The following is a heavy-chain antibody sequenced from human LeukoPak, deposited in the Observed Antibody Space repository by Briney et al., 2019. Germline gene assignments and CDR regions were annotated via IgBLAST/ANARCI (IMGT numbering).Heavy chain of an antibody. V-gene: IGHV3-73*01. CDR2: IRSKAIDYAT. J-gene: IGHJ6*02. Sequence: GGSLRLSCAASGFTASGSAIHWVRQASGKGREWIGHIRSKAIDYATAYIASVKGRFSLSRDASTNTAFRKMSRLETEDTAVYYCISSGLREYQYYGMDVWGQGTTVTVSS. CDR1: GFTASGSA. CDR3: ISSGLREYQYYGMDV. D-gene: IGHD2-2*01.